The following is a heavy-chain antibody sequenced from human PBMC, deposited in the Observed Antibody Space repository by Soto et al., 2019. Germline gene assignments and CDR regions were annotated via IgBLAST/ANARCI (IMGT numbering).Heavy chain of an antibody. J-gene: IGHJ6*03. Sequence: PSDTLSLTCTVSGGSISISSYYWGWILHPPGKGLEWIGSIYYSGSTYYNPSLKSRVTISVDTSKNQFSLKLSSVTAADTAVYYCARDDCSSTSCYIHYYYMDVWGKGTTVTVSS. V-gene: IGHV4-39*02. CDR3: ARDDCSSTSCYIHYYYMDV. D-gene: IGHD2-2*02. CDR2: IYYSGST. CDR1: GGSISISSYY.